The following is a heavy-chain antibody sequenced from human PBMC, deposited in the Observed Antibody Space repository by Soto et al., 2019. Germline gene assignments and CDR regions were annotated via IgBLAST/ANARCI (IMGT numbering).Heavy chain of an antibody. Sequence: GGSLRLSCAASGFTVSSNYMSWVRQAPGKGLEWVSVIYSGGSTYYADSVKGRFTISRHNSKNTLYLQMNSLRAEDTAVYYCAKNDDILTGSWGYYYGMDVWGQGTTVTVSS. CDR1: GFTVSSNY. CDR2: IYSGGST. V-gene: IGHV3-53*04. CDR3: AKNDDILTGSWGYYYGMDV. J-gene: IGHJ6*02. D-gene: IGHD3-9*01.